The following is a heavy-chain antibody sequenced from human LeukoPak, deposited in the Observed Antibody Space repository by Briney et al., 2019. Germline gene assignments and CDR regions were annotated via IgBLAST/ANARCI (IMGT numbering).Heavy chain of an antibody. CDR2: ISHDGSNK. V-gene: IGHV3-30*04. J-gene: IGHJ4*02. D-gene: IGHD3-3*02. Sequence: GGSLRLSCAASGFTFSSYAMHWVCQAPGKGLEWLAVISHDGSNKYYADSVKGRFTISRDNSKNTLYLQMNGLRADDTAVYYCARDIAFDGTRPPDYWGQGTLVTVSS. CDR3: ARDIAFDGTRPPDY. CDR1: GFTFSSYA.